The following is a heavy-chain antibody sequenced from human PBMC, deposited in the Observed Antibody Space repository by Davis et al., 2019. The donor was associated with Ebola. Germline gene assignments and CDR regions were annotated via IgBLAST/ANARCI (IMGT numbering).Heavy chain of an antibody. CDR2: INPSGGST. CDR3: ARDFPIVVVVAATSYYYGMDV. CDR1: GGTFSSYA. J-gene: IGHJ6*02. V-gene: IGHV1-46*01. Sequence: AASVKVSCKASGGTFSSYAISWVRQAPGQGLEWMGIINPSGGSTSYAQKFQGRVTMTRDTSTSTVYMELRSLRSDDTAVYYCARDFPIVVVVAATSYYYGMDVWGQGTTVTVSS. D-gene: IGHD2-15*01.